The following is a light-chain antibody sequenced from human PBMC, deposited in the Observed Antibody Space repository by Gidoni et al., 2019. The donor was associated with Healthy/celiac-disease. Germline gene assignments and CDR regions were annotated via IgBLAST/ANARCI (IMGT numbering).Light chain of an antibody. CDR2: AAS. CDR3: QQGYSTPLT. J-gene: IGKJ4*01. CDR1: QSISSC. V-gene: IGKV1-39*01. Sequence: DIQMTQSPSSLSASVGDRVNITCRASQSISSCLNWYQQKPGKAPKLLIYAASSLQSGVPSRFSGSGSGTDFTLTISSLQPEDFATYYCQQGYSTPLTFGEGTKVEIK.